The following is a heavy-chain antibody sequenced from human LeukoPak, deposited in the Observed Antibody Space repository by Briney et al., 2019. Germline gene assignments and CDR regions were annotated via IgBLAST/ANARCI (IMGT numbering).Heavy chain of an antibody. V-gene: IGHV4-30-4*01. J-gene: IGHJ6*03. D-gene: IGHD5-12*01. CDR3: ARGSRYSGYSYYYMDV. CDR2: IYYSGST. CDR1: GGSISSADYF. Sequence: TLSLTCTVSGGSISSADYFWSWIRQPPGKGLERIGYIYYSGSTYYNPSLKSRVTMSVDTSKNQFSLKLSSVTVADTAVYYCARGSRYSGYSYYYMDVWGKGTTVTVSS.